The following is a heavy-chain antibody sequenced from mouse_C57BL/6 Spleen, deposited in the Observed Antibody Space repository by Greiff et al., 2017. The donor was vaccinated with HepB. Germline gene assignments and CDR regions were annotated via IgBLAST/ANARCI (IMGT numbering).Heavy chain of an antibody. V-gene: IGHV1-50*01. CDR1: GYTFTSYW. Sequence: QVQLQQPGAELVKPGASVKLSCKASGYTFTSYWMQWVKQRPGQGLEWIGEIDPSDSYTNYNQKFKGKATLTVDTSSSTAYMQLSSLTSEDSAVYYCARAITTVVSYNYWGQGTSVTVSS. D-gene: IGHD1-1*01. J-gene: IGHJ4*01. CDR3: ARAITTVVSYNY. CDR2: IDPSDSYT.